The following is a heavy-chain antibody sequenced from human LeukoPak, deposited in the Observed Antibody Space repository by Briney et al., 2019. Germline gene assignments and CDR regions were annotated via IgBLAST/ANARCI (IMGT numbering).Heavy chain of an antibody. CDR1: GGSISSGSYY. CDR2: IYTSGST. V-gene: IGHV4-61*02. Sequence: PSETLSLTCTVSGGSISSGSYYWGWIRQPAGKGLEWIGRIYTSGSTNYNPSLKRRVTISVDTSKTQFSLKLSSVTAADTAVYYCARDAYCGGDCYSDYWGQGTLVTVSS. D-gene: IGHD2-21*02. J-gene: IGHJ4*02. CDR3: ARDAYCGGDCYSDY.